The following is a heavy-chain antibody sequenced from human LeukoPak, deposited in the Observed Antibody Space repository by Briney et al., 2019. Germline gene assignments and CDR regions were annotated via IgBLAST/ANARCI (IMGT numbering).Heavy chain of an antibody. Sequence: PSETLSLTCAVSGGALSGYYWSWIRQSPGKGLEWIGEINHSGSTNYKSSLESRVIISIDMSKSQFSLKLSSVTAADTAVYYCESPAVPTPVYWGQGTPVTVSS. J-gene: IGHJ1*01. CDR3: ESPAVPTPVY. V-gene: IGHV4-34*01. CDR2: INHSGST. CDR1: GGALSGYY. D-gene: IGHD2-2*01.